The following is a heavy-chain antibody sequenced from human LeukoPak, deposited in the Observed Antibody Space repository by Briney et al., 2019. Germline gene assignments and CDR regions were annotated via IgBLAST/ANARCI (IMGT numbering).Heavy chain of an antibody. CDR3: ARAYESSGYRGLGYFDY. J-gene: IGHJ4*02. CDR2: IYSSGST. CDR1: GCSISISSYY. V-gene: IGHV4-39*01. Sequence: PSETLSLTCTVSGCSISISSYYWGWIRQPPGKGLEWIGSIYSSGSTYYNPSLKSRVAISVDTSKTQFSLKLSSVTAADTAVFYCARAYESSGYRGLGYFDYWGQGTLVTVSS. D-gene: IGHD3-22*01.